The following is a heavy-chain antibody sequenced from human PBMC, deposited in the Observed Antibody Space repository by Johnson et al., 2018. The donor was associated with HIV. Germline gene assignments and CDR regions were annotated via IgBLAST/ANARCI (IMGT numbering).Heavy chain of an antibody. CDR3: ARSWGNDAFDI. J-gene: IGHJ3*02. V-gene: IGHV3-30*04. Sequence: QVHLVESGGGVVQPGRSLRLSCAASGFTFNNYAMHWVRQAPGKGLEWVAVISYDGSNKYYADSVKGRFTISRDNSKNTLYLQMNSLRAEDTAAHYCARSWGNDAFDIWGQGTMVTVSS. CDR1: GFTFNNYA. CDR2: ISYDGSNK. D-gene: IGHD7-27*01.